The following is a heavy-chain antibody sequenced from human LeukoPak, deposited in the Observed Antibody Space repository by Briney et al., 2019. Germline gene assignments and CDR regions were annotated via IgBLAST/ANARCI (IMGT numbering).Heavy chain of an antibody. CDR1: GFTFSSYW. CDR3: ARVPGYCSGGSCYNPNWFDP. D-gene: IGHD2-15*01. V-gene: IGHV3-7*03. Sequence: GGSLRLSCAASGFTFSSYWMRWVRQAPGKGLEWVANIKYDGSKKYYVDTVKGRFTISRDNAKNSLYLQMNSLRAEDTAVYYCARVPGYCSGGSCYNPNWFDPWGQGTLVTVSS. CDR2: IKYDGSKK. J-gene: IGHJ5*02.